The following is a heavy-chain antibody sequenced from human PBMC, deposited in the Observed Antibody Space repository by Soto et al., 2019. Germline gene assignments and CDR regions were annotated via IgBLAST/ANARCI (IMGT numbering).Heavy chain of an antibody. J-gene: IGHJ5*02. Sequence: QVQLQESGPGLVKPSETLSLTCTVSGGSISSYYWSWIRQPPGKGLEWIGYIYYSGSTNYNPSLKSRVTNSVDTSKNPFSLKLRSVTAADMAVYYCARASTVTTRGSRNNWFDPWGQGTLVTVSS. D-gene: IGHD4-17*01. CDR2: IYYSGST. V-gene: IGHV4-59*08. CDR1: GGSISSYY. CDR3: ARASTVTTRGSRNNWFDP.